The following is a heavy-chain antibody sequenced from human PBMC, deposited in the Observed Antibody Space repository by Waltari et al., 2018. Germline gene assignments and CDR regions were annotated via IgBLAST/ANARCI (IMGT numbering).Heavy chain of an antibody. J-gene: IGHJ6*03. Sequence: QVQLVQSGAEVKKPGSSVKVSCKASGGTFSSYAISWVRQAPGQGLEWMGGIIPIFGTANYAQKFQGRVTITTAESTSTAYMELSSLRSEDTAVYYCASQERVAFQIYYMDVWGKGTTVTVSS. V-gene: IGHV1-69*05. CDR2: IIPIFGTA. CDR1: GGTFSSYA. CDR3: ASQERVAFQIYYMDV. D-gene: IGHD3-3*01.